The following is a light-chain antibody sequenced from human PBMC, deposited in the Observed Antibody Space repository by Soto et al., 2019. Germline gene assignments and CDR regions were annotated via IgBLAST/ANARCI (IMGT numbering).Light chain of an antibody. CDR3: MQALQTPYT. J-gene: IGKJ2*01. CDR2: LGS. V-gene: IGKV2-28*01. CDR1: QSLLHSNGYNY. Sequence: DIVMTQSPLSLPVTPGEPASISCRSSQSLLHSNGYNYLDWYLQKPGQSPQLLIYLGSNRASGVYDRFSGSGSGTDFTLKISRVEAEDCGVYYCMQALQTPYTFGQGNKLEIK.